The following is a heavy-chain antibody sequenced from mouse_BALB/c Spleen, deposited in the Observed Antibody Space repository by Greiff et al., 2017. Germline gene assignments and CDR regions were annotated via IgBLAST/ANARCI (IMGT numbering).Heavy chain of an antibody. V-gene: IGHV1-18*01. J-gene: IGHJ3*01. D-gene: IGHD1-1*01. CDR2: INPNNGGT. Sequence: EVQLKQSGPELVKPGASVKISCKTSGYTFTEYTMHWVKQSHGKSLEWIGGINPNNGGTSYNQKFKGKATLTVDKSSNTAYMELRSLTSEDSAVYYCARTNYGSSYLFAYWGQGTLVTVSA. CDR1: GYTFTEYT. CDR3: ARTNYGSSYLFAY.